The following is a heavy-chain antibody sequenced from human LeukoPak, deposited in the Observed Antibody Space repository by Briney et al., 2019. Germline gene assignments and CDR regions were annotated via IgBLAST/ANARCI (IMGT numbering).Heavy chain of an antibody. D-gene: IGHD4-17*01. Sequence: ASVKVSCKASGYTFTSYGIRWVRQAPGQGLEWMGWISAYNGNTNYAQKLQGRVTMTTDTSTSTAYMELRSLRSDDTAVYYCAGQHPYYGNDPWGQGTLVTVSS. J-gene: IGHJ5*02. V-gene: IGHV1-18*01. CDR2: ISAYNGNT. CDR1: GYTFTSYG. CDR3: AGQHPYYGNDP.